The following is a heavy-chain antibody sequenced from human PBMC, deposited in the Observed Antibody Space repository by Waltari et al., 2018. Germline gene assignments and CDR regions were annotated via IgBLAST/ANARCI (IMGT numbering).Heavy chain of an antibody. CDR1: GFTFSSYN. J-gene: IGHJ3*02. CDR2: ISSSTTT. D-gene: IGHD5-12*01. CDR3: ARGRHGYIQDVFDI. V-gene: IGHV3-48*01. Sequence: EVQLVESGGGMVQPGESLRLSCAASGFTFSSYNMNWVRQAPGKGLEGVSYISSSTTTYYADYVKGRFTISRDNAKNSLYLQMNSLRAEDTALYYCARGRHGYIQDVFDIWGQGTMVSVSS.